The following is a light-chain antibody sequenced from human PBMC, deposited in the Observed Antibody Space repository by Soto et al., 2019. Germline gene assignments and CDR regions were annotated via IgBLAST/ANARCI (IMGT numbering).Light chain of an antibody. CDR2: SND. V-gene: IGLV1-44*01. CDR3: ATWDDSLNVV. J-gene: IGLJ2*01. CDR1: TSNIGTNT. Sequence: QSALTQSPSASGTPGQRVSISCSGSTSNIGTNTVSWYQHVPGTAPKLLIYSNDQRPSAVPGRFSGSKSGTSASLAISGLLSEDEADYYCATWDDSLNVVFGGGT.